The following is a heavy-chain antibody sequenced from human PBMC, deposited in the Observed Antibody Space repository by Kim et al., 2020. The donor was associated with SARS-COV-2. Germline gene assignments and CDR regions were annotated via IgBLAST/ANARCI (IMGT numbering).Heavy chain of an antibody. J-gene: IGHJ5*02. D-gene: IGHD3-10*01. CDR1: GGSFSGYY. CDR3: ARGVKRYYGSGSYYPPGNWFDP. Sequence: SETLSLTCAVYGGSFSGYYWSWIRQPPGKGLEWIGEINNSGSTNYNPSLKSRVTISVDTSKNQFSLKLSSVTAADTAVHYCARGVKRYYGSGSYYPPGNWFDPWGQGTLVTVSS. CDR2: INNSGST. V-gene: IGHV4-34*01.